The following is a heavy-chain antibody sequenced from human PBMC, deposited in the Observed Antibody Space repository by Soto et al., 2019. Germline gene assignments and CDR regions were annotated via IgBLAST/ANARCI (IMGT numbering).Heavy chain of an antibody. CDR3: VRRAYNWQVSDY. Sequence: GSLRLSFAASGFTFSSYGMSWVRQAPGKGLEWDSSISNSRSEIFYAASVKGRFTISRYSSKNTLYLEMSSLRPEDTAVYYCVRRAYNWQVSDYWGQGTLVTVSS. CDR1: GFTFSSYG. D-gene: IGHD1-20*01. J-gene: IGHJ4*02. CDR2: ISNSRSEI. V-gene: IGHV3-23*01.